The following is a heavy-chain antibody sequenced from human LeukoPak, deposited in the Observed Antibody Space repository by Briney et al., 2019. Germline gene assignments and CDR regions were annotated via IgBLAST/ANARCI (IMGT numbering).Heavy chain of an antibody. CDR3: VRGPRYYDDSGFHYGVFDI. CDR2: IYPGGDI. D-gene: IGHD3-22*01. V-gene: IGHV3-53*01. J-gene: IGHJ3*02. Sequence: GGSLRLSCAASEVTVTSNYMSWVCQAPGKGLQWVSVIYPGGDIYYADSVKGRFIISRDNSKNTLSLQMNSLTADDTAVYYCVRGPRYYDDSGFHYGVFDIWGQGTVVTVSS. CDR1: EVTVTSNY.